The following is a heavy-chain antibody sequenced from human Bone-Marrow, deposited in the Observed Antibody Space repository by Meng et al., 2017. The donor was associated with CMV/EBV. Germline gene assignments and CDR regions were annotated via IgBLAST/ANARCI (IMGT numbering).Heavy chain of an antibody. D-gene: IGHD4-11*01. CDR2: IKEDGSEK. J-gene: IGHJ5*02. Sequence: LSLTCAASGFIFSNYWMSWVRQAPGKGLEWVAHIKEDGSEKNYADSLKGRFTISRDNAQNFLFLQLNSLRGDDTAVYFCTRDEAVTRFDPWGQGTLVTVSS. CDR1: GFIFSNYW. V-gene: IGHV3-7*01. CDR3: TRDEAVTRFDP.